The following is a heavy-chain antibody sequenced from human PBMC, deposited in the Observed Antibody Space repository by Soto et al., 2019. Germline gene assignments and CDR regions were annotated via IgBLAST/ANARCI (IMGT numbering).Heavy chain of an antibody. CDR1: GFTFSSYW. V-gene: IGHV3-7*01. CDR3: ARVPTDYSSSWYWFDH. J-gene: IGHJ5*02. D-gene: IGHD6-13*01. CDR2: IKQDGSEK. Sequence: PXGSLILSCSASGFTFSSYWMSWVRQAPGKGLDWVANIKQDGSEKYYVDSVKGRFTISRDNAKNSLYLQMSSLRAEDTAVYYCARVPTDYSSSWYWFDHWGQGNLVTVSS.